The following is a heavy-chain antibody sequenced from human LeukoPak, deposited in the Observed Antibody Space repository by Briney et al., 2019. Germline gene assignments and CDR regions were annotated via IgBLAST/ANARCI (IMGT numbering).Heavy chain of an antibody. J-gene: IGHJ4*02. D-gene: IGHD2/OR15-2a*01. Sequence: GSLRLSCAASGSTFSTYGMTWVRQAPGKGLEWIGYIYYSGSTNYNPSLKSRVTISVDTSKNQFSLKLSSVTAADTAVYYCARGEYFADYWGQGTLVTVSS. V-gene: IGHV4-59*01. CDR1: GSTFSTYG. CDR2: IYYSGST. CDR3: ARGEYFADY.